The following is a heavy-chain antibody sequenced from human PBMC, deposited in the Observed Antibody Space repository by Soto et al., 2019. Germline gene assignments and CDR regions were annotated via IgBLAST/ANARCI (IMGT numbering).Heavy chain of an antibody. CDR1: GGSISSYY. D-gene: IGHD2-21*01. CDR3: ARADSSGCLDI. Sequence: PSETLSLTCTVSGGSISSYYWSWIRQPPGKGLEWIGYIYYSGSTNYNPSLKSRVTISVDTSKNQFSLKLSSVTAADKAVYYCARADSSGCLDIWGLGTMVTVS. V-gene: IGHV4-59*01. J-gene: IGHJ3*02. CDR2: IYYSGST.